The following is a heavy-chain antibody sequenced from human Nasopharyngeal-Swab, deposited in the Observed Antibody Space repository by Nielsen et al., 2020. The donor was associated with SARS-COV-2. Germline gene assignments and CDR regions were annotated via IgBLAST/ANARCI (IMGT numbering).Heavy chain of an antibody. V-gene: IGHV4-59*01. CDR2: IYYSGST. CDR1: GGSISSYY. CDR3: ARDQGKGVDP. Sequence: SETLSLTCTVSGGSISSYYWSWIRQPPGKGLEWIGYIYYSGSTNYNPSLKSRVTISVDTSKNQFSLKLSSVTAADTAVYYCARDQGKGVDPWGQGTLVTVSS. J-gene: IGHJ5*02.